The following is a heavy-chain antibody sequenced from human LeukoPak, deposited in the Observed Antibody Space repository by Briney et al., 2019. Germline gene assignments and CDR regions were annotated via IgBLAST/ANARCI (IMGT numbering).Heavy chain of an antibody. D-gene: IGHD3-10*01. CDR3: ARGGGSGSYYNAGRFDP. CDR1: GGTFSSYA. Sequence: SVKVSCKASGGTFSSYAISWVRQAPGQGLEWMGGIIPIFGTANYAQKFQGRVTITADESTSTAYMELSSLRSEDTAVYYCARGGGSGSYYNAGRFDPWGQGTLVTVSS. J-gene: IGHJ5*02. V-gene: IGHV1-69*13. CDR2: IIPIFGTA.